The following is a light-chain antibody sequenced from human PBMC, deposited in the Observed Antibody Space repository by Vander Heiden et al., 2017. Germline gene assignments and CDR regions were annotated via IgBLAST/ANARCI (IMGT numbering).Light chain of an antibody. V-gene: IGKV1-5*03. Sequence: DIQMTQSPSTLSASVGDRVTNTCRASQSISSWLAWYQQKPGKVPKLLIYKASNLESGVPSRFSGSGSGTEFTLTISSLQPDDFATYYCQQYKSYLWTFGQGTKVEIK. CDR3: QQYKSYLWT. CDR2: KAS. J-gene: IGKJ1*01. CDR1: QSISSW.